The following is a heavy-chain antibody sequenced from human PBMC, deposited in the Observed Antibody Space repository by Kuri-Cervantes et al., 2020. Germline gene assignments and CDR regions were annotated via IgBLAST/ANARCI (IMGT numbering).Heavy chain of an antibody. J-gene: IGHJ3*02. CDR1: GYTLTELS. Sequence: ASVKVSCKVSGYTLTELSMNWVRQAPGKGLEWMGGFDPEDGETIYAQKFQGRVTITADESTSTAYMELSSLRSEDTAVYYCARETGDAFDIWGQGTMVTVSS. CDR2: FDPEDGET. CDR3: ARETGDAFDI. V-gene: IGHV1-24*01.